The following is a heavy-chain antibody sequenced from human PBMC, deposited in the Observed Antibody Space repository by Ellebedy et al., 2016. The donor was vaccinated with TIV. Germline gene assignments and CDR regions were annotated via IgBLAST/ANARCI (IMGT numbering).Heavy chain of an antibody. Sequence: GGSLRLSXAASGFSFDDYAMHWVRQSPGKGLEWVSGISWDSGSIGYAGSVRGRFTISRDNAQNSLYLQMNSLRPEDTGLYYCGKDAGYSGYKSGGYYSYYGVDVWGQGTTVTVSS. CDR1: GFSFDDYA. J-gene: IGHJ6*02. CDR3: GKDAGYSGYKSGGYYSYYGVDV. V-gene: IGHV3-9*01. CDR2: ISWDSGSI. D-gene: IGHD5-12*01.